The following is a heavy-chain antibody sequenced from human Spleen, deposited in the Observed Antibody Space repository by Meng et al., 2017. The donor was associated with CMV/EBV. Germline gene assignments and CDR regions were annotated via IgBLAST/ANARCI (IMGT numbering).Heavy chain of an antibody. Sequence: GGSLRLSCAASGFTFSSHWMSWVRQAPGKGLEWVSIMKEDGSEKYYVDSVKGRFTISRDNARNSLYLQMNSLRVGDTAVYYCARPNTAYFDHWGQGTVVTVSS. J-gene: IGHJ4*02. CDR2: MKEDGSEK. D-gene: IGHD2-21*01. CDR1: GFTFSSHW. V-gene: IGHV3-7*01. CDR3: ARPNTAYFDH.